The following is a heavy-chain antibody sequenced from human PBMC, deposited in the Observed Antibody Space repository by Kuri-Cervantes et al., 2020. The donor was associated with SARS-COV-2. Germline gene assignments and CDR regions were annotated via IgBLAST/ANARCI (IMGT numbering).Heavy chain of an antibody. Sequence: SVKVSCKASGGTFSSYAISWVRQAPGQGLEWMGGIIPILGIANYAQKFQGRVTITADKSTNTAYMELSSLRSEDTAVYYCASDYGDSFFDYWGQGTLVTASS. V-gene: IGHV1-69*10. CDR3: ASDYGDSFFDY. J-gene: IGHJ4*02. CDR2: IIPILGIA. CDR1: GGTFSSYA. D-gene: IGHD4-17*01.